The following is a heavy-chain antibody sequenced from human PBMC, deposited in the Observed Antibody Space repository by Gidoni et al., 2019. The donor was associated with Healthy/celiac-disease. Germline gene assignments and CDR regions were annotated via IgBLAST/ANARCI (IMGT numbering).Heavy chain of an antibody. CDR1: GGSFSGYY. J-gene: IGHJ4*02. CDR2: INHSGST. CDR3: ASGTSRGLFDY. V-gene: IGHV4-34*01. Sequence: QVQLQQWGAGLLKPSETLSLTCSVYGGSFSGYYWSWIRQPPGKGLEWIGEINHSGSTNYNPSLKSRVTISVDTSKNQFSLKLSSVTAADTAVYYCASGTSRGLFDYWGQGTLVTVSS.